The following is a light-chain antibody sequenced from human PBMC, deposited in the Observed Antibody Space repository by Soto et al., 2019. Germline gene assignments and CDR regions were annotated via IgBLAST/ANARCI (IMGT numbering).Light chain of an antibody. J-gene: IGKJ1*01. CDR1: QSVSSN. CDR2: GAS. CDR3: QQYSTWPRT. V-gene: IGKV3-15*01. Sequence: EIVLTQSPATLSLSPGERATLSCWASQSVSSNLAWYQQKSGQAPRLLMYGASTRATGIPDRFSGSGSGTEFTLTISSLQSEDFAVYYCQQYSTWPRTFGQGTKVDIK.